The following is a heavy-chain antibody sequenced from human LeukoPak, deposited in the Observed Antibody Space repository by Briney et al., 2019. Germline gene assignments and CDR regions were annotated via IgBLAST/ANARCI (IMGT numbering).Heavy chain of an antibody. Sequence: TGGSLRLSCAASGFTFGNYDMSWVRQAPGKGLEWVSIISSSGASTYYADSVTGRFTISTDNAKNTLYLQMNSLRAEDTALYYCAKGSSRGSSSALDYWGQGTLVTVSS. CDR3: AKGSSRGSSSALDY. CDR1: GFTFGNYD. CDR2: ISSSGAST. D-gene: IGHD5-18*01. V-gene: IGHV3-23*01. J-gene: IGHJ4*02.